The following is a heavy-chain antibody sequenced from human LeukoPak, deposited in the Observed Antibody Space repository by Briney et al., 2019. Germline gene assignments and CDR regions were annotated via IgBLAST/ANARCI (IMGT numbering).Heavy chain of an antibody. CDR3: ARVRGMATINPFDY. Sequence: PGGSLRLSCAASGFTFSSYAMSWVRQAPGKGLEWVSSISSSSSYIYYADSVKGRFTISRDNAKNSLYLQMNSLRAEDTAVYYCARVRGMATINPFDYWGQGTLVTVSS. D-gene: IGHD5-24*01. CDR2: ISSSSSYI. V-gene: IGHV3-21*01. J-gene: IGHJ4*02. CDR1: GFTFSSYA.